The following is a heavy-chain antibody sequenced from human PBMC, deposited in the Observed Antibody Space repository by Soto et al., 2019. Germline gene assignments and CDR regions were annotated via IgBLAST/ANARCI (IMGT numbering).Heavy chain of an antibody. Sequence: QVQLVQSGAEVKKPGSSVKVSCKASGGTFSSYAISWVRQAPGQGLEWMGGIIPIFGTANYAHKFQGRVTITADESTSTAYMELSSLRSEDTAVYYCARGGTYYYGSGSYNQMNVWGQGTTVTVSS. J-gene: IGHJ6*02. D-gene: IGHD3-10*01. CDR2: IIPIFGTA. CDR3: ARGGTYYYGSGSYNQMNV. V-gene: IGHV1-69*01. CDR1: GGTFSSYA.